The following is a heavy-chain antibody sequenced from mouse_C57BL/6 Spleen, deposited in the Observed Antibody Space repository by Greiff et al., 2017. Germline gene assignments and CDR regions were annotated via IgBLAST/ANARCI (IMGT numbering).Heavy chain of an antibody. V-gene: IGHV7-3*01. CDR2: IRNKANGYTT. D-gene: IGHD1-1*02. J-gene: IGHJ1*03. CDR1: GFTFTDYY. Sequence: EVQRVESGGGLVQSGGSLSFSCAASGFTFTDYYMSWVRQPPGKALEWLGFIRNKANGYTTEYSESVKGRFTVSRDVSQCILYLQMNALRAEDSATDYCARSTGSGYFDVWGTGTTVTVSS. CDR3: ARSTGSGYFDV.